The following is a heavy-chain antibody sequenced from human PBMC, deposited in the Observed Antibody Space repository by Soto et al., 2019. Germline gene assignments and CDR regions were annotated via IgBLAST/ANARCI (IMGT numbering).Heavy chain of an antibody. J-gene: IGHJ4*02. CDR2: VSTDGSNA. V-gene: IGHV3-30*18. D-gene: IGHD3-3*01. CDR1: GFTFSTSV. CDR3: TKAHGTIFNVINYHLDY. Sequence: LRLSCAASGFTFSTSVMHWVRQAPGTGLEWVAVVSTDGSNAYYAGSVRGRFTISRDNSKNTLDLQMNSLRTEDTAVYYCTKAHGTIFNVINYHLDYWGQGTVVTVSS.